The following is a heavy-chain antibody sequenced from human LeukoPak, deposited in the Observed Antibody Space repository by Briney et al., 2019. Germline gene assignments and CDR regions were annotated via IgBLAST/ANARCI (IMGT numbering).Heavy chain of an antibody. V-gene: IGHV3-66*01. Sequence: GGSLGLSCAASGFTVSNYYMSWVRKAPGKGLEWVSVVYSGGGTYHADSVKGRFTLSRDNSKNTLYLQMNSLRVEDTAVYYCTRDPDAWGQGTLVTVSS. J-gene: IGHJ5*02. CDR2: VYSGGGT. CDR1: GFTVSNYY. CDR3: TRDPDA.